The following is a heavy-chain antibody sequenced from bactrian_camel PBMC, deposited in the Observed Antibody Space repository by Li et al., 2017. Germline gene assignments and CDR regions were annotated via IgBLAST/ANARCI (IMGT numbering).Heavy chain of an antibody. CDR2: INTRFGST. D-gene: IGHD3*01. CDR3: AAEPRGSAS. Sequence: VQLVESGGGSVQAGGSVRLFCAASGSTYSSKCTGWFRQVPGKEREGVAHINTRFGSTYYADSVKGRFTISQDNAKNTVYLQMNSLKPEDTAVYHCAAEPRGSASWGQETQVTV. J-gene: IGHJ6*01. V-gene: IGHV3S40*01. CDR1: GSTYSSKC.